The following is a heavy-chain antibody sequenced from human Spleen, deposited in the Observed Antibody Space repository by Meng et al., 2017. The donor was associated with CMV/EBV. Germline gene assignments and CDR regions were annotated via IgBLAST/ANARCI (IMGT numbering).Heavy chain of an antibody. J-gene: IGHJ6*02. CDR1: RASITSSSYY. Sequence: SETLSLTCTVSRASITSSSYYWGWIRQPPGKGLEWIGSLYYSGSTHYNPSLKRRVSIFVDSSKNHLSLNLRSVTAADTAVYYCGRASGVFCSSANCYRGGADVWGQGITVTVSS. CDR3: GRASGVFCSSANCYRGGADV. D-gene: IGHD2-2*02. CDR2: LYYSGST. V-gene: IGHV4-39*07.